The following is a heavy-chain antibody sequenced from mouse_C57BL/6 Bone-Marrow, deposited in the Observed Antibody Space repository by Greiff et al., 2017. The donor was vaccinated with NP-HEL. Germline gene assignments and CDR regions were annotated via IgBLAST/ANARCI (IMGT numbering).Heavy chain of an antibody. CDR3: AREDCAWFAY. V-gene: IGHV1-61*01. CDR1: GYTFTSYW. J-gene: IGHJ3*01. CDR2: IYPSDSET. Sequence: VQLQQPGAELVRPGSSVKLSCKASGYTFTSYWMDWVKQRPGQGLEWIGNIYPSDSETHYNQKFKDKATLTVDKSSSTAYMRLSSLTSEDSAVYYCAREDCAWFAYWGQGTLVTVSA.